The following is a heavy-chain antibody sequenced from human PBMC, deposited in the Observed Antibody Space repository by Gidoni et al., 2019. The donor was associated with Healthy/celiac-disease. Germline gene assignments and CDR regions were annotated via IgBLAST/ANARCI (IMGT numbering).Heavy chain of an antibody. Sequence: EVQLLESGGGLVQPGGSLRLSCAVSVFTFSRYAMSWVRPAPGKGLEWVSAISGSGGRTYYADSVKGRFTISKYNSKNTLYLQMKSLRAEDTAVYYCAKDGYCSGGSCYGGGSFDYWGQGTLGTVSS. V-gene: IGHV3-23*01. CDR2: ISGSGGRT. D-gene: IGHD2-15*01. CDR3: AKDGYCSGGSCYGGGSFDY. CDR1: VFTFSRYA. J-gene: IGHJ4*02.